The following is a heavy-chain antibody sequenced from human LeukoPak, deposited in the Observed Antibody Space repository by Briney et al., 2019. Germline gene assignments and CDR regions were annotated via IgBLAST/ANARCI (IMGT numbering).Heavy chain of an antibody. CDR3: ALGGIVVVPGTEGDY. J-gene: IGHJ4*02. CDR2: ISSTSSYI. CDR1: GFTFSSYS. V-gene: IGHV3-21*01. Sequence: GGSLRLSCAACGFTFSSYSMNWVRQAPGKGLEWVSSISSTSSYIYYADSVKGRFTISRDNAKNSLYLQMNSLRAEDTAVYYCALGGIVVVPGTEGDYWGQGTLVTVSS. D-gene: IGHD2-2*01.